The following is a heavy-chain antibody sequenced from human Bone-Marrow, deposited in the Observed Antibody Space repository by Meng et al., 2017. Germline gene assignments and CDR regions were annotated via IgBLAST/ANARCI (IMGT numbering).Heavy chain of an antibody. J-gene: IGHJ4*02. CDR3: ARGVASPIFSTVVTPAFDY. V-gene: IGHV4-34*01. D-gene: IGHD4-23*01. Sequence: QGNVRQLGAGLLKPSETLSLPCAVYGGSFSGYYWSWSRQPPGKGLEWIGEINHSGSTNYNPSLKSRVTISVDTSKNQFSLKLSSVTAADTAVYYCARGVASPIFSTVVTPAFDYWGQGTLVTVSS. CDR2: INHSGST. CDR1: GGSFSGYY.